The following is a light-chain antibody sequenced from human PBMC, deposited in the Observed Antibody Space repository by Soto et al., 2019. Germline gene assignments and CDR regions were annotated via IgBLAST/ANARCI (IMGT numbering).Light chain of an antibody. V-gene: IGKV3-20*01. CDR3: QNYDNWPPTWT. CDR1: QSVSSCY. J-gene: IGKJ1*01. CDR2: GAS. Sequence: ELVLRPSPGTLSLSGGERAPIYFRASQSVSSCYLAWYQQKPGQAPRLLIYGASSRATGIPDRFSGSGSGTDFTLTISRLEPEDFAVYYCQNYDNWPPTWTFGQGTKVDIK.